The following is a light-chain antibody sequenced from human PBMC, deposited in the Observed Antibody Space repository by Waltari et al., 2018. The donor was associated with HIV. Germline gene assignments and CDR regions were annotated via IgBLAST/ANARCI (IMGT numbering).Light chain of an antibody. J-gene: IGLJ3*02. V-gene: IGLV3-25*03. Sequence: SYELTQPPSVSVSPGQTARITCSGDALPKQYAYWYQQKPGQAPVLVIYKDSERPSGIPERFFGSSSGTTVTLTISGVQAEDGADYYCQSADSSGTPWVFGGGTKLTVL. CDR3: QSADSSGTPWV. CDR2: KDS. CDR1: ALPKQY.